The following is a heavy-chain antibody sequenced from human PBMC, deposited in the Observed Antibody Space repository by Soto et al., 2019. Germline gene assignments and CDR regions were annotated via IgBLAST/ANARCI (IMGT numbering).Heavy chain of an antibody. Sequence: VQLMEAGGGLVRPGGSLRLSCAASGFSFGDFYMNWVRLAPGRGLEWVSFISSSSITTYYADSVRGRFTTSRDNAQKTLYLHMNNLRADDTAVYFCARETPYDIVPGYSKMYMDSWGPGPQVTV. CDR1: GFSFGDFY. D-gene: IGHD3-9*01. CDR3: ARETPYDIVPGYSKMYMDS. J-gene: IGHJ4*02. V-gene: IGHV3-11*01. CDR2: ISSSSITT.